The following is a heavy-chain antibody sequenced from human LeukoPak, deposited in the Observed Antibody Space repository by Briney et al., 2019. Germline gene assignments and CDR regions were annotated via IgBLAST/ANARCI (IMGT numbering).Heavy chain of an antibody. CDR2: ISRSGDST. J-gene: IGHJ4*02. D-gene: IGHD6-13*01. CDR3: ATRSYSAGRDF. CDR1: GFTFTSYA. Sequence: GGSLRLSCAASGFTFTSYAMTWVRQAPGKWLEWVSGISRSGDSTDYADSVKGRFTISRDNPKNMVSLQMNSLRVEDTAVYFCATRSYSAGRDFWGQGTLVTVSS. V-gene: IGHV3-23*01.